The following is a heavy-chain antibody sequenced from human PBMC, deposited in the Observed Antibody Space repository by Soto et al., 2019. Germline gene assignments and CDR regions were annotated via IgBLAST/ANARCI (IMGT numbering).Heavy chain of an antibody. V-gene: IGHV3-30*18. D-gene: IGHD6-13*01. CDR1: GFTFSSYG. J-gene: IGHJ6*02. CDR2: ISYDGSNK. CDR3: AKEGQQLVRSLALYYYYGMDV. Sequence: GGSLRLSCAASGFTFSSYGMHWVRQAPGKGLEWVAVISYDGSNKYYADSVKGRFTISRDNSKNTPYLQMNSLRAEDTAAYYCAKEGQQLVRSLALYYYYGMDVWGQGTTVTVSS.